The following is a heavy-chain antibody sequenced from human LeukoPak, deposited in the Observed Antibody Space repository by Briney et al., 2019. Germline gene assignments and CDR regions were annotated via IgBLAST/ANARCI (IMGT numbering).Heavy chain of an antibody. CDR3: ATAPSLYSSGWYYFAY. J-gene: IGHJ4*02. D-gene: IGHD6-19*01. CDR2: FDPEDGEP. V-gene: IGHV1-24*01. Sequence: ASVKVSCKVSGYTLTEISMHWVRQAPGKGLEWMGGFDPEDGEPIHAQEFQGIVTMTEDTSTDTAFMELSSLRSEDTAVYYCATAPSLYSSGWYYFAYWGQGPLVNVSS. CDR1: GYTLTEIS.